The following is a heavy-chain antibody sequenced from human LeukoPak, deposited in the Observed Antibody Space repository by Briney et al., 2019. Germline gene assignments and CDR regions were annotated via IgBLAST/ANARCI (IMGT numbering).Heavy chain of an antibody. CDR2: LYYSGNT. CDR1: GDSITSGSYY. CDR3: ARDRSTETPPRPDAFDI. J-gene: IGHJ3*02. D-gene: IGHD4-17*01. Sequence: SETLSLTCTVSGDSITSGSYYWGWIRQPPGRGLEWIGSLYYSGNTYYNPSLKSRVTISVDTSNNEFSLRLTSVTAADTAVYYCARDRSTETPPRPDAFDIWGQGTMVTVSS. V-gene: IGHV4-39*07.